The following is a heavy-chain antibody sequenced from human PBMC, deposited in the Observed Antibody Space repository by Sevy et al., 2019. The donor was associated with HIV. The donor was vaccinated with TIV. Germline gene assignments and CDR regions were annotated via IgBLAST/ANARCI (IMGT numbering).Heavy chain of an antibody. J-gene: IGHJ4*02. V-gene: IGHV3-15*01. CDR3: IYYYDSSGKKTFDY. CDR2: IKSKTDGGTT. Sequence: GGSLRLSCAASGFTFNNAWMSWVRQAPGKGLEWVGRIKSKTDGGTTDYAAPVKGRFTISRDDSTNTVYVQMNSLKTEETALYYCIYYYDSSGKKTFDYWGQGTLVTVSS. CDR1: GFTFNNAW. D-gene: IGHD3-22*01.